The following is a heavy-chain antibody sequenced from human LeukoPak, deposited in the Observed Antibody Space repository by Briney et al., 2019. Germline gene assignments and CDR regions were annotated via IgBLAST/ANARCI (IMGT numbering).Heavy chain of an antibody. CDR1: GFSFSSYW. CDR2: ITTDGSRG. V-gene: IGHV3-74*01. J-gene: IGHJ3*01. D-gene: IGHD1-1*01. CDR3: ATSAGTTGRF. Sequence: GSLRLSCAASGFSFSSYWLHWVRQAPGKGPVWVSHITTDGSRGTYADSVKGRFTISRDNAKNTLYLQMSSLRAEDTAVYFCATSAGTTGRFWGQGTMVTVSS.